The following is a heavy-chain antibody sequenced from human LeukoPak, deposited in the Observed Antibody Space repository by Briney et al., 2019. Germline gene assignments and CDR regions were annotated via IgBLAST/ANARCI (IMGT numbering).Heavy chain of an antibody. J-gene: IGHJ4*02. V-gene: IGHV1-8*01. D-gene: IGHD2-8*02. CDR1: GYTFTTYD. CDR2: MNPNCANT. CDR3: ARARLVRGPVTPLYYFDY. Sequence: ASVKLSCNASGYTFTTYDINWVRQATGPGLGWMGGMNPNCANTGYAQKFQGRLIITRNTPINKAYMELNSLRSDDTAVYYCARARLVRGPVTPLYYFDYWGQGALVSVSS.